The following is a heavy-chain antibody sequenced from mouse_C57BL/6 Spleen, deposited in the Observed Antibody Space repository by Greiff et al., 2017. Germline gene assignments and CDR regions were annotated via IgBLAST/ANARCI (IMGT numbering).Heavy chain of an antibody. D-gene: IGHD3-2*02. J-gene: IGHJ2*01. Sequence: QVTLKVSGPGILQSSQTLSLTCSFSGFSLSTSGMGVSWIRQPSGKGLEWLAHIYWDDDKRYNPSLKSRRTISKATSTNQAFLKITSVDTADTATYYCARRPLDRSGQYYFDYWGQGTTLTVSS. CDR2: IYWDDDK. CDR3: ARRPLDRSGQYYFDY. CDR1: GFSLSTSGMG. V-gene: IGHV8-12*01.